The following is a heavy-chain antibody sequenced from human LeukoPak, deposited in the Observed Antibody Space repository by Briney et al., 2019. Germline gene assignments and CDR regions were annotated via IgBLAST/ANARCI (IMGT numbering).Heavy chain of an antibody. Sequence: SETLSLTCTVSGGSISSYYWNWIRQPPGKGLEWIGYIYYTGSTNYNPSLKSRVTISVDTSKNQFSLKLSSVTAADTAVYYCARGGGYSSSWSYWGQGTLVTVSS. CDR3: ARGGGYSSSWSY. D-gene: IGHD6-13*01. CDR2: IYYTGST. V-gene: IGHV4-59*01. J-gene: IGHJ4*02. CDR1: GGSISSYY.